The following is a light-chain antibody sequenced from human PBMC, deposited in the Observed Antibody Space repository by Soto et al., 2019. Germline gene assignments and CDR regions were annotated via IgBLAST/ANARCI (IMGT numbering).Light chain of an antibody. J-gene: IGKJ5*01. Sequence: DIQLTQSPSFLSASVGDRVTITCRASQGISSDLAWYQQKPGKAPNLLIYGASNLQTGVPSRFSGSGSGTEFTLTISSLQLEDFATYYCQQLNIYPITFGQGTRLEIK. CDR3: QQLNIYPIT. CDR1: QGISSD. V-gene: IGKV1-9*01. CDR2: GAS.